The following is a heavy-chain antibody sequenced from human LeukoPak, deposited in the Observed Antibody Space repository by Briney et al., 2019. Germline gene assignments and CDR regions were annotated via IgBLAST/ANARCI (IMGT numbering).Heavy chain of an antibody. Sequence: GGSLRLSCAASGFTFSSYTMHWVRQAPGKGLEWVAFISYHGSNIYYADSVKGRFTISRDNSRNTLYLQMSSLRAEDTALYYCAKDRAAAGTSALDYWGQGTLVTVSS. D-gene: IGHD6-13*01. V-gene: IGHV3-30*04. CDR1: GFTFSSYT. CDR3: AKDRAAAGTSALDY. J-gene: IGHJ4*02. CDR2: ISYHGSNI.